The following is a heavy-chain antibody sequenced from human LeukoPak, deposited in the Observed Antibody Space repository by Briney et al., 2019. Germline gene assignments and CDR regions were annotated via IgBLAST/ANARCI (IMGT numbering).Heavy chain of an antibody. J-gene: IGHJ4*02. D-gene: IGHD5-24*01. CDR2: IYYSGST. CDR1: GGSISSGDYY. Sequence: SETLSLTCTVSGGSISSGDYYWRWIRQPPGKGLEWIGYIYYSGSTYYNPSLKSRVTISVDTSKNQFSLKLSSVTAADTAVYYCASGWRNLHDLDYWGQGTLVTVSS. V-gene: IGHV4-30-4*01. CDR3: ASGWRNLHDLDY.